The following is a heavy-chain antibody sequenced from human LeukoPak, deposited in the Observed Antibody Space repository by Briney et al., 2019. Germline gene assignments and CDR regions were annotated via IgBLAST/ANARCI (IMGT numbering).Heavy chain of an antibody. CDR2: IRYDGSNK. D-gene: IGHD3-10*01. J-gene: IGHJ4*02. Sequence: GGSLRLSCAASGFTFSSYGMHWVRQAPGKGLEWVAFIRYDGSNKYYADSVKGRFTISRDNSKNTLYLQMNSLRAEDTAVYYCASPVGSGSYNTKLDYWGQGTLVTVSS. V-gene: IGHV3-30*02. CDR3: ASPVGSGSYNTKLDY. CDR1: GFTFSSYG.